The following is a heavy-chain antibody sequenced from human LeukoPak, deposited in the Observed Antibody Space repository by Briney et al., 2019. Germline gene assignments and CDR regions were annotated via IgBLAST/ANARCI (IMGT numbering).Heavy chain of an antibody. V-gene: IGHV4-39*01. J-gene: IGHJ3*01. CDR2: IYYSGST. Sequence: SETLSLTCTVSGDSVSSTGYYWGWIRQPPGKGLEWIGTIYYSGSTYYNPSLKSRVTMSEDTSRNQFSLRLSSVNAADTAVYYCAKAGACYSHGSGLYAFDVWGQGTMVTVSS. CDR1: GDSVSSTGYY. D-gene: IGHD3-22*01. CDR3: AKAGACYSHGSGLYAFDV.